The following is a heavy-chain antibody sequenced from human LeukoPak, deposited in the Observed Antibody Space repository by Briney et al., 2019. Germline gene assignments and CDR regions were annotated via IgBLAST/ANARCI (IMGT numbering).Heavy chain of an antibody. CDR1: GFTFSSYA. J-gene: IGHJ4*02. Sequence: PGESLRLSCAASGFTFSSYAMTWVRQAPGKGLEWVSSLIDTGGSTYYAYSVKGRFTISRDNSKNTLYLQMNSLRAEDTALYYCAKGGMSSSGLDYWGQGTLVTVSS. CDR2: LIDTGGST. D-gene: IGHD6-19*01. V-gene: IGHV3-23*01. CDR3: AKGGMSSSGLDY.